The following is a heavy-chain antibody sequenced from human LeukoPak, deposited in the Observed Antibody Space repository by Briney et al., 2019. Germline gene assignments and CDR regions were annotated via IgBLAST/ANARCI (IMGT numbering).Heavy chain of an antibody. D-gene: IGHD3-22*01. CDR2: INHSGST. Sequence: SETLSLTCAVYGGSFSSYYWSWIRQPPGKGLEWIGEINHSGSTNYNPSLKGRVTISVDTSKNQFSLKLSSVTAADTAVYYCARAPRITMIVVVITMGAFDIWGQGTMVTVSS. CDR3: ARAPRITMIVVVITMGAFDI. V-gene: IGHV4-34*01. CDR1: GGSFSSYY. J-gene: IGHJ3*02.